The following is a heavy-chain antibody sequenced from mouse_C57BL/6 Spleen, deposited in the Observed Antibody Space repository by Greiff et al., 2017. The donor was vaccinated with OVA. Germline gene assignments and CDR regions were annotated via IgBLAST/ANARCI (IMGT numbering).Heavy chain of an antibody. J-gene: IGHJ2*01. CDR1: GYTFTSYW. D-gene: IGHD1-1*01. CDR2: IDPSDSYT. Sequence: QVQLQQPGAELVRPGTSVKLSCKASGYTFTSYWMHWVKQRPGQGLEWIGVIDPSDSYTNYNQKFKGKATLTVDTSSSTAYMQLSSLTSEDSAVYYCAREDTTVVATDYRGQGTTLTVSS. V-gene: IGHV1-59*01. CDR3: AREDTTVVATDY.